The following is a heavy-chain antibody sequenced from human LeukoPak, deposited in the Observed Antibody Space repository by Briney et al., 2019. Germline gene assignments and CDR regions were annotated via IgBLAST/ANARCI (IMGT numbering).Heavy chain of an antibody. V-gene: IGHV3-53*01. D-gene: IGHD3-3*02. Sequence: PGGSLRLSCAASGLTVGTKNMNWVRQAPGKGLEWVSLIYSGGTTYYAASVKGRFTISRDTSKNTLSLQMHSLRAEDTAVYFCARLGDHFHWNLDLWGRGTLVTVSS. CDR1: GLTVGTKN. J-gene: IGHJ2*01. CDR2: IYSGGTT. CDR3: ARLGDHFHWNLDL.